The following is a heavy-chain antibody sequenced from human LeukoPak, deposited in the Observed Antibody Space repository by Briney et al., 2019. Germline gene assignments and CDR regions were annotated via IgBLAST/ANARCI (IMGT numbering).Heavy chain of an antibody. J-gene: IGHJ4*02. CDR1: GGSFSGYY. D-gene: IGHD3-16*01. Sequence: SETLSLTCAVYGGSFSGYYWSWIRQPPGKGLEWIGEINHSGSTNYNPSLKSRVTISVDTSKNQFSLKLSSVTAADTAVYYCARALWGWGGGGAFDYWGQETLVTVSS. V-gene: IGHV4-34*01. CDR3: ARALWGWGGGGAFDY. CDR2: INHSGST.